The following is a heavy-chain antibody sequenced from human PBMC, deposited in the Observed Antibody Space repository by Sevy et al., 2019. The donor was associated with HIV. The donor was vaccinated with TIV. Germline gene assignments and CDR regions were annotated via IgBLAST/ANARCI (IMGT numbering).Heavy chain of an antibody. V-gene: IGHV3-49*04. D-gene: IGHD6-13*01. CDR2: IRSKAFGGTT. Sequence: GGSLRISCTASGFTFGDYAVSWVRQAPGKGLEWVGFIRSKAFGGTTDFAASVKGRFTISRDDSKSIAYLQMNSLKTEDTAVYYCTRDQWQQVVRPHCDYWGQGTLVTVSS. J-gene: IGHJ4*02. CDR1: GFTFGDYA. CDR3: TRDQWQQVVRPHCDY.